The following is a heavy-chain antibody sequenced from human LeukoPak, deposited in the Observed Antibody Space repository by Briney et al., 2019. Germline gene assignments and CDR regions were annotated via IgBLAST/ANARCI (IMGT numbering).Heavy chain of an antibody. J-gene: IGHJ4*02. Sequence: GRSLRLSCVATGFTFTSYAMHWVRQAPGKGLEWVAVISYDGSNKYHADSVKGRFTISRDNSKNTLYLQMNSLRAEDTAVYYCARDPYYQLQRGYFDYWGQGTLVTVSS. V-gene: IGHV3-30-3*01. CDR3: ARDPYYQLQRGYFDY. CDR2: ISYDGSNK. D-gene: IGHD2-2*01. CDR1: GFTFTSYA.